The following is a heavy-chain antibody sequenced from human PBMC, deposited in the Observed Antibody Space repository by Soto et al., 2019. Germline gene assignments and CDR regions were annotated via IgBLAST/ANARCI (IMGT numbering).Heavy chain of an antibody. CDR1: GFTFSDYY. V-gene: IGHV3-11*01. Sequence: GGSLRLSCAASGFTFSDYYMSWIRQAPGKGLEWVSYISSSGSTIYYADSVKGRFTISRDNAKNSLYLQMNSLRAEDTAVYYCARDLSEDTAMVENPYYFDYWGQGTLVTVSS. D-gene: IGHD5-18*01. J-gene: IGHJ4*02. CDR3: ARDLSEDTAMVENPYYFDY. CDR2: ISSSGSTI.